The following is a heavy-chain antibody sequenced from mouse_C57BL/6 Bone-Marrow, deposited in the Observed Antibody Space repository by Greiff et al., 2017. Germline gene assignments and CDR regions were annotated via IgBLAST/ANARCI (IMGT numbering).Heavy chain of an antibody. D-gene: IGHD1-1*01. J-gene: IGHJ1*03. Sequence: VQLQQSGAELARPGASVKLSCKASGYTFTSYGIRWVKQRTGQGLEWIGEIYPRGGNTYYNEKFKGKATLTADKSSRTAYMELRSLTSEDSAVYFCAREYYYGSTGYLDFEGWGTGTTVTV. V-gene: IGHV1-81*01. CDR3: AREYYYGSTGYLDFEG. CDR1: GYTFTSYG. CDR2: IYPRGGNT.